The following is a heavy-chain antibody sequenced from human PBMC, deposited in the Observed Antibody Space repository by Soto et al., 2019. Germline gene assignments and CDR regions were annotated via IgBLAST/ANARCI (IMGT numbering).Heavy chain of an antibody. V-gene: IGHV4-59*01. CDR1: GGSISSYY. CDR3: ARCQRGLRCHLDS. J-gene: IGHJ4*02. Sequence: SETLSLTCPVSGGSISSYYWSWIRQPPGKGLEWIGYIYYSGSTNYNPSLKSRVTISVDTSVNLAYLHLSSLTSDDTAVYFCARCQRGLRCHLDSWGQGTLVPVYS. CDR2: IYYSGST.